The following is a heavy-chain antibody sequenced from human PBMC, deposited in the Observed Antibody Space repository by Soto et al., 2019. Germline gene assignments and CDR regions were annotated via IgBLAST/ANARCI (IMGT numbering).Heavy chain of an antibody. D-gene: IGHD3-3*01. CDR1: GGSISSYY. Sequence: SETLSLTCTVSGGSISSYYWSWIRQPPGKGLEWIGYIYYSGSTNYNPSLKSRVTISVDTSKNQFSLKLSSVTAADTAVYYCAGYDFWSGHNWFDPWGQGTLVTVSS. CDR3: AGYDFWSGHNWFDP. CDR2: IYYSGST. V-gene: IGHV4-59*01. J-gene: IGHJ5*02.